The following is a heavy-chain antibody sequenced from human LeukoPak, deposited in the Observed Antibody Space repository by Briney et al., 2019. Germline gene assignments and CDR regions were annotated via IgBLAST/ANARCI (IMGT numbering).Heavy chain of an antibody. Sequence: GGSLRLSCAASGFTFDDYAMHWVRQAPGKGLEWVSGISWNSGSIGYADSVKGRFTISRDNAKNSLYLQVNSLRAEDTAVYYCARDRHFIVVVPAAISYAFDIWGQGTMVTVSS. D-gene: IGHD2-2*02. CDR1: GFTFDDYA. V-gene: IGHV3-9*01. J-gene: IGHJ3*02. CDR2: ISWNSGSI. CDR3: ARDRHFIVVVPAAISYAFDI.